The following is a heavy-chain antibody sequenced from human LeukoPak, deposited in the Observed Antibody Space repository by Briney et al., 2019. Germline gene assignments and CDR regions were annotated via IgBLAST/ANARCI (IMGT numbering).Heavy chain of an antibody. D-gene: IGHD1-26*01. V-gene: IGHV3-7*05. CDR2: IRGDGGKE. CDR1: GFTFSSYL. J-gene: IGHJ4*02. CDR3: ARCGVSGSYYYFDQ. Sequence: PGGSLRLSCAASGFTFSSYLMSWVRRAPGKGLEWVATIRGDGGKEFYVDSVKGRFIISRDNAKNSLYLQMNSLRAEDTAVYYCARCGVSGSYYYFDQWGQGSLVSVSS.